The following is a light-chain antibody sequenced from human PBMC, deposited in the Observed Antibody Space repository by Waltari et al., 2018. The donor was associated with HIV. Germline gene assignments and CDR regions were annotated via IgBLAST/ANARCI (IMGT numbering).Light chain of an antibody. CDR1: SSNIGSNP. Sequence: QSVLTQPPSASGTPGHRANISCSGGSSNIGSNPVIAYRQFPGEAPKLLIYTNIQRPSGVPDRFSGSKSGTSASLAISGLQSEDEADFYCAVWDDSLRSVLFGGGTRLTVL. CDR2: TNI. J-gene: IGLJ3*02. CDR3: AVWDDSLRSVL. V-gene: IGLV1-44*01.